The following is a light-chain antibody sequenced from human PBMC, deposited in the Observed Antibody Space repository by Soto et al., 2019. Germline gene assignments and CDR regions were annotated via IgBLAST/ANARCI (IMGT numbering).Light chain of an antibody. J-gene: IGKJ2*01. V-gene: IGKV1-5*01. CDR3: QQRSNWPSYT. CDR1: QSISSW. CDR2: DAS. Sequence: DIPMTQSPSTLSASVGDRVTITCRASQSISSWLAWYQQKPGKAPKLLIYDASSLESGVPSRFSGSGSGTEFTLTISSLQPDDFATYYCQQRSNWPSYTFGQGTKLEIK.